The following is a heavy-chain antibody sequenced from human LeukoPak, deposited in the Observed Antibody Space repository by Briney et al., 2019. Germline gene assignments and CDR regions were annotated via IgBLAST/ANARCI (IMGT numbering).Heavy chain of an antibody. D-gene: IGHD3-3*01. CDR2: IYYSGST. CDR3: AREVDRFWSGYYYYYMDV. CDR1: GGSISSYY. J-gene: IGHJ6*03. Sequence: PSETLSLTCTVSGGSISSYYWSWIRQPPGKGLEWIGYIYYSGSTNYNPSLKSRVTISVDTSKNQFSLKLSSVTAADTAVYYCAREVDRFWSGYYYYYMDVWGKGTTVTVSS. V-gene: IGHV4-59*01.